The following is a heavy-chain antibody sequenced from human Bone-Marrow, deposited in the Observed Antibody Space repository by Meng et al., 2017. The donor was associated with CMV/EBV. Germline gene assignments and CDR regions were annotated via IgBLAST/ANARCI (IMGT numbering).Heavy chain of an antibody. J-gene: IGHJ5*02. Sequence: SETLSLTCSVSGGSLNNYYWSWIRQPPGRGLEWIGYIYYSGSTNYNPSLKSRVTISVDTSKNQFSLKLSSVTAADTAVYYCARDSRVERLLEWQYNWFDPWGQGTLVTVSS. V-gene: IGHV4-59*01. D-gene: IGHD3-3*01. CDR3: ARDSRVERLLEWQYNWFDP. CDR1: GGSLNNYY. CDR2: IYYSGST.